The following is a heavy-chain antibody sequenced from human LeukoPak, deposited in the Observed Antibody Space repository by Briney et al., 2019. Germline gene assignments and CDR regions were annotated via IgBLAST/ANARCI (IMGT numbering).Heavy chain of an antibody. V-gene: IGHV3-9*01. CDR2: ISWNTGSI. J-gene: IGHJ4*02. D-gene: IGHD6-19*01. CDR3: TRDPPSSGWSLDY. CDR1: GFIFGDYA. Sequence: PGRSLRLSCAASGFIFGDYAMHWVRQAPGKGLEWVSGISWNTGSIGYADSVKGRFTISRDNSKNTVDLRMDSLRAEDTAVYYCTRDPPSSGWSLDYWGQGILVTVSS.